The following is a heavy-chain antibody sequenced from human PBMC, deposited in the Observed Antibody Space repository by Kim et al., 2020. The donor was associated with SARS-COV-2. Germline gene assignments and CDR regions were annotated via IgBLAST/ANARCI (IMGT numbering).Heavy chain of an antibody. V-gene: IGHV4-34*01. J-gene: IGHJ4*02. Sequence: NPSLKSRVTISVDTAKNQFSLSLTSVTAADTAMYDCVRRLHSRSYLNFDYWGQGTLVTVSS. CDR3: VRRLHSRSYLNFDY. D-gene: IGHD1-26*01.